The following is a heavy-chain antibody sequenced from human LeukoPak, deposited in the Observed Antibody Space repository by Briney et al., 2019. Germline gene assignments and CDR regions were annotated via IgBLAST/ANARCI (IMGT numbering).Heavy chain of an antibody. Sequence: SETLSLTCTVSGGSISSYYWSWIRQPPGKGLEWIGYIYYSGSTNYNPSLKSRVTISVDTSKNQFSLQLNSVTPEDTAVYYCARAGYSYGSIFDYWGQGTLVTVSS. CDR2: IYYSGST. CDR1: GGSISSYY. D-gene: IGHD5-18*01. CDR3: ARAGYSYGSIFDY. J-gene: IGHJ4*02. V-gene: IGHV4-59*12.